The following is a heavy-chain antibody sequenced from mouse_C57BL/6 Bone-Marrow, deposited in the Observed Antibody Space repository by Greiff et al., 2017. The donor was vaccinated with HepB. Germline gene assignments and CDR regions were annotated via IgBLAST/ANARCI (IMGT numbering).Heavy chain of an antibody. D-gene: IGHD2-3*01. CDR2: IRSKSNNYAT. V-gene: IGHV10-1*01. Sequence: EVHLVESGGGLVQPKGSLKLSCAASGFSFNTYAMNWVRQAPGKGLEWVARIRSKSNNYATYYADSVKDRFTISRDDSESMLYLQMNNLKTEDTAMYYCVRQWLLRKYYAMDYWGQGTSVTVSS. J-gene: IGHJ4*01. CDR1: GFSFNTYA. CDR3: VRQWLLRKYYAMDY.